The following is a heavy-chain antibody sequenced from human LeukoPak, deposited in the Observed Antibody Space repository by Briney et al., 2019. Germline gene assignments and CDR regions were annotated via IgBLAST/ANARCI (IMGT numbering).Heavy chain of an antibody. Sequence: PSETLSLTCAVYGGSFSGYYWSWIRQPPGKGLEWIGEINHSGSTNYNPSLKSRVTISVDTTKNQFSLKLSSVTAADTAVYYFARGGPVLRYFDWLSTDAFDIWGQGTMVTVSS. CDR3: ARGGPVLRYFDWLSTDAFDI. D-gene: IGHD3-9*01. V-gene: IGHV4-34*01. CDR2: INHSGST. CDR1: GGSFSGYY. J-gene: IGHJ3*02.